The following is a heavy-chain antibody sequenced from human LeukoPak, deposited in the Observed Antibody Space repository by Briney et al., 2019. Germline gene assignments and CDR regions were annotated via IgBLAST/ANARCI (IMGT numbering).Heavy chain of an antibody. J-gene: IGHJ4*02. CDR1: GYTFTSYG. CDR3: TRDLPYSSSWESIDY. V-gene: IGHV1-18*01. Sequence: ASVKVSCKASGYTFTSYGINWVRQAPGQGPEWMGWISAYNGNTKYAQNLQGRVTMTTDTSTSTAYMELRSLRSDHTAVYYCTRDLPYSSSWESIDYWGQGTLVTVSS. D-gene: IGHD6-13*01. CDR2: ISAYNGNT.